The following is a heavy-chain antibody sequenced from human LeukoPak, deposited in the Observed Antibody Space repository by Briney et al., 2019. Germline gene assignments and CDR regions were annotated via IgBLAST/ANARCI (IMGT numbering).Heavy chain of an antibody. J-gene: IGHJ1*01. V-gene: IGHV4-39*07. CDR1: GVSISSNNYY. CDR2: IYYSGST. D-gene: IGHD6-19*01. Sequence: PSETLSLTCTVSGVSISSNNYYWGWIRQAPGKGLEWIGSIYYSGSTYNNPSLKSRVTISVDTSKNQFSLNLSSVTAADTAVYYCARDIAVAGTKYFQHWGQGTLVSVSS. CDR3: ARDIAVAGTKYFQH.